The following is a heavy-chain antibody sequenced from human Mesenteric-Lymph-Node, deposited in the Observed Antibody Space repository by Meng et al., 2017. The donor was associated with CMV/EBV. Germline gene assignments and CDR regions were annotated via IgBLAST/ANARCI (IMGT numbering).Heavy chain of an antibody. CDR1: GGSFSDYY. D-gene: IGHD6-13*01. V-gene: IGHV4-34*01. CDR2: INHRGST. J-gene: IGHJ6*02. CDR3: ATERGIAARLYYGMDV. Sequence: GSLRLSCAAYGGSFSDYYWSWIRQPPGKGLEWIGEINHRGSTNYNPSLKSRVTISVDTYKNQFSLRLSSVTTADTAVHYCATERGIAARLYYGMDVWGQGTTVTVSS.